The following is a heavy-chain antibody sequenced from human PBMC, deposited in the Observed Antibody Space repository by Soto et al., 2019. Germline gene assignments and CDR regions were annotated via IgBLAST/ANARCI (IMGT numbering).Heavy chain of an antibody. CDR1: GYTFTTYD. Sequence: ASVKVSCKASGYTFTTYDINWVRQAPGQGLEWLGWISPYYGYTNYAQKLQGRVTMTTDTSTTTVHMDLRSLRSGDTAVYYCARDTRIRDFDILTGPHYYGLDVWGQGTTVTVSS. D-gene: IGHD3-9*01. J-gene: IGHJ6*02. CDR3: ARDTRIRDFDILTGPHYYGLDV. V-gene: IGHV1-18*01. CDR2: ISPYYGYT.